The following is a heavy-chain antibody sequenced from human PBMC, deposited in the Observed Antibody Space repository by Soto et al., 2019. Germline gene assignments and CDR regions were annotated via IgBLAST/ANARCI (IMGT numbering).Heavy chain of an antibody. CDR1: GCTLSGRS. D-gene: IGHD3-10*01. CDR2: IDNAGTDS. V-gene: IGHV3-74*01. CDR3: ARGWFGPDV. J-gene: IGHJ6*04. Sequence: EVQLVESGGGLVQPGGSLRLSCAASGCTLSGRSMHGVRKAPGKGLVWVSGIDNAGTDSTYADSVKCRLTSSRDNAKNMLYLQMNSLRVEDTAVYYCARGWFGPDVWGKGTTVNVSS.